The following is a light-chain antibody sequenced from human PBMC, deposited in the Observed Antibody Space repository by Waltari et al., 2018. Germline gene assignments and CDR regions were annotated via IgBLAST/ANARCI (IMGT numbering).Light chain of an antibody. CDR2: QDD. J-gene: IGLJ2*01. Sequence: SYELSQPPSVSVSPGQTASITCSGDKLGDKYACWYQQKPGQSPLRVIYQDDKRRSGIPERFSGSNSGNTATLTSSETQAMDEADYYCQAWDDTTMVFGGGTKLTVL. CDR1: KLGDKY. V-gene: IGLV3-1*01. CDR3: QAWDDTTMV.